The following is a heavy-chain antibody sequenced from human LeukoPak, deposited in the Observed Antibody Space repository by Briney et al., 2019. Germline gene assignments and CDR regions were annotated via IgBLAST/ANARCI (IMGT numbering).Heavy chain of an antibody. J-gene: IGHJ6*03. D-gene: IGHD1-26*01. Sequence: PSETLSLTCAVSGGSISSGYYWGWIRQPPGKGLEWIGSIYHSGSTYYNPSLKSRVTISVDTSKNQFSLKLSSVTAADTAVYYCARVLMYSGSYADRGYYYYMDVWGKGTTVTVSS. CDR2: IYHSGST. CDR1: GGSISSGYY. CDR3: ARVLMYSGSYADRGYYYYMDV. V-gene: IGHV4-38-2*01.